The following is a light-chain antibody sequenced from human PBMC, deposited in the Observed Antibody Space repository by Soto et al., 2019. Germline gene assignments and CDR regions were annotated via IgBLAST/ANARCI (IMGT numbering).Light chain of an antibody. J-gene: IGKJ5*01. Sequence: ESVLTQSPGILSLSPGERATLSCRASQSVRSTYLAWYQQKPGQAPRLLIHGASSRATGIPDRFSGSGSGTDFTLTISRLEPEDFAVYYCQYYSSSLSITFGQGTRLESK. CDR2: GAS. CDR1: QSVRSTY. CDR3: QYYSSSLSIT. V-gene: IGKV3-20*01.